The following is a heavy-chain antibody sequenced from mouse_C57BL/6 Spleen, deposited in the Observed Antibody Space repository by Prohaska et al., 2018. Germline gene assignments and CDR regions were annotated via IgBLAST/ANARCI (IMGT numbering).Heavy chain of an antibody. J-gene: IGHJ3*01. CDR2: ILPGRGRT. V-gene: IGHV1-9*01. CDR1: GYTFTGYW. Sequence: QVQLQQSGAELMKPGASVKLSCKATGYTFTGYWKEGVKQRTGNGLEGIGEILPGRGRTNYNEKFKGKATFTVDTSSNTAYMQLSSPTTDNSAIYYCARFYYSNYGGFAYWGQGTLVTVSA. D-gene: IGHD2-5*01. CDR3: ARFYYSNYGGFAY.